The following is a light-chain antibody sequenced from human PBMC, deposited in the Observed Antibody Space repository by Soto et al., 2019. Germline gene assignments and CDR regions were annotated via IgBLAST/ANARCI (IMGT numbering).Light chain of an antibody. CDR3: SSFTSRNTYV. V-gene: IGLV2-14*01. CDR2: DVS. CDR1: ISDVGGYTF. Sequence: SVLTQPASVSASPGPSIAMSFSGIISDVGGYTFVSWYQQRSGRAPKIMIYDVSNRPSGISNRFAGSKSCNTASLTISGLQAEHEPEYYCSSFTSRNTYVFGTGTRVTV. J-gene: IGLJ1*01.